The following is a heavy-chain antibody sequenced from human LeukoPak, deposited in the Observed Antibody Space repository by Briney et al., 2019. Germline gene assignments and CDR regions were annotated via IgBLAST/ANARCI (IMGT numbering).Heavy chain of an antibody. CDR3: AQSLGSSNWIGNWFDP. D-gene: IGHD6-13*01. CDR1: GGSISSSSNY. V-gene: IGHV4-39*01. CDR2: IYYSGST. Sequence: SETLSLTCTVSGGSISSSSNYWGWIRQPPGKGLEWIGSIYYSGSTYYNPSLKSRVTISVDTSKNQFSLKLNSVTAADTAVYYCAQSLGSSNWIGNWFDPWGQGTLVTVSS. J-gene: IGHJ5*02.